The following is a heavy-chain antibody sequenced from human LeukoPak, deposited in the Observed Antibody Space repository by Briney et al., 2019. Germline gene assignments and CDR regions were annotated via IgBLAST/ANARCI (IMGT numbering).Heavy chain of an antibody. J-gene: IGHJ4*02. CDR1: GGSFSGYY. CDR2: INHSGST. D-gene: IGHD2-21*01. CDR3: ANHGGYRGDGYYFDY. V-gene: IGHV4-34*01. Sequence: PSETLSLTCAVYGGSFSGYYWSWLRQPPGKGLEWIGEINHSGSTNYNPSLKSRVTISVDTSKNQFSLKLSSVPAADTAVYYCANHGGYRGDGYYFDYWGQGTLVTVSS.